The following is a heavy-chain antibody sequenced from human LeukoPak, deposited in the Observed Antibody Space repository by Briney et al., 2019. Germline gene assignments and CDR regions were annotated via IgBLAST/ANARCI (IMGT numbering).Heavy chain of an antibody. CDR1: GFTFSSYA. CDR2: ISGSGGST. CDR3: AKLSGRYWKHPADY. D-gene: IGHD1-1*01. J-gene: IGHJ4*02. V-gene: IGHV3-23*01. Sequence: GGSLRLSCAASGFTFSSYAMSWVRQAPGKGLEWVSAISGSGGSTYYADSVKGRFTISRNNSKNTLYLQMNSLRAEDTAVYNCAKLSGRYWKHPADYWGQGTLVTVSS.